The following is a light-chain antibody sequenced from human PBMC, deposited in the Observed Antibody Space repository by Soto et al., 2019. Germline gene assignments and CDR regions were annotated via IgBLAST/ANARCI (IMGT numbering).Light chain of an antibody. Sequence: DIQMTQSPSTLSASVGDRVTLTCRASQNISSWLAWYQQKPGKAPNLLIYQTSNLESGVPSRFSGRGSGTEFTLTITSLQPDDFATYYCQQYKRYSKTFGQGTKVDIK. CDR2: QTS. V-gene: IGKV1-5*03. J-gene: IGKJ1*01. CDR1: QNISSW. CDR3: QQYKRYSKT.